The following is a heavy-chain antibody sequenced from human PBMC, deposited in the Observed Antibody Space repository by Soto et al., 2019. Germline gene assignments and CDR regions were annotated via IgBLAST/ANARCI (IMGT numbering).Heavy chain of an antibody. D-gene: IGHD5-12*01. V-gene: IGHV4-59*08. CDR3: ARRGWVATITERLGDYYYMDV. CDR2: IYYSGST. CDR1: GGSISSYY. J-gene: IGHJ6*03. Sequence: SETLSLTCTVSGGSISSYYWSWIRQPPGKGLEWIGYIYYSGSTNYNPSLKSRVTISVDTSKNQFSLKLSSVTAADTAVYYCARRGWVATITERLGDYYYMDVWGKGTTVTVSS.